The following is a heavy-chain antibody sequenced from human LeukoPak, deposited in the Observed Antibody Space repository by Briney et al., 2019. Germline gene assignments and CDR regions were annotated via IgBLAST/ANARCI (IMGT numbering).Heavy chain of an antibody. J-gene: IGHJ4*02. D-gene: IGHD3-22*01. V-gene: IGHV4-59*01. CDR3: ARHQDYYDSSADY. Sequence: PSETLSLTCTVSGGSSRSYYWSWIRQPPGEGLEWIGYIYYSGSTKYNPSLKSRVTLSVDTSKNQFSLKLSSVTAADTAVYYCARHQDYYDSSADYWGQGTLVTVSS. CDR1: GGSSRSYY. CDR2: IYYSGST.